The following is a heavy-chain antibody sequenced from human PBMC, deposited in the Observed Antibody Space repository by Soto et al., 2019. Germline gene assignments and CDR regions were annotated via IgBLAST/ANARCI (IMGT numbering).Heavy chain of an antibody. CDR2: ISSSASTI. J-gene: IGHJ4*02. Sequence: QVQLVESGGGLVKPGGSLRLSCAASGFTFSDYYMSWMRQAPGKGLEWVSYISSSASTIYYEDSVKGRFTVSRDNAKNALFLQMNSLRAEDTAIYYCARGYYGSGSYTSFDYWGQGTLVTVSS. V-gene: IGHV3-11*01. D-gene: IGHD3-10*01. CDR1: GFTFSDYY. CDR3: ARGYYGSGSYTSFDY.